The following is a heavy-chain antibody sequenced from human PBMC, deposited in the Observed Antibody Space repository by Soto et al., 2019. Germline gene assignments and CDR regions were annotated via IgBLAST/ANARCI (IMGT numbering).Heavy chain of an antibody. V-gene: IGHV1-2*02. CDR3: ARERIAARYYYYGMDV. J-gene: IGHJ6*02. CDR2: INPNSGGT. D-gene: IGHD6-6*01. CDR1: GYTFTGYY. Sequence: QVQLVQSGAEVKKPGASVKVSCKASGYTFTGYYMHWVRQAPGQGLEWMGWINPNSGGTNYAQKFQGRVTMTRDTSISTAYMELSRLRSDDTAVYYCARERIAARYYYYGMDVWGQGPTVTVSS.